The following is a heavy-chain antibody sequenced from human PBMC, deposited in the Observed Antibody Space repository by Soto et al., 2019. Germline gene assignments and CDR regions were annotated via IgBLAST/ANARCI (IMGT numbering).Heavy chain of an antibody. V-gene: IGHV1-69*13. J-gene: IGHJ3*02. CDR3: ARGWELLAAFDI. CDR1: GGTFSSYA. D-gene: IGHD1-26*01. CDR2: IIPIFGTA. Sequence: SVKVSCKASGGTFSSYAISWVRQAPGQGLEWMGGIIPIFGTANYAQKFQGRVTITADESTSTAYMELSSLRSEDTAVYYCARGWELLAAFDIWGQGTMVTVPS.